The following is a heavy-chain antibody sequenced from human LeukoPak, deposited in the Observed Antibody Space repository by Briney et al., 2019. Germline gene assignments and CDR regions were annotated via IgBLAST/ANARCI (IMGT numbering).Heavy chain of an antibody. V-gene: IGHV1-46*01. CDR1: GGTFSSYA. CDR2: INPSGGTT. J-gene: IGHJ4*02. CDR3: ARAFTSGTLDF. Sequence: VASVKVSCKASGGTFSSYAISWVRQAPGQGLEWMGIINPSGGTTSYAQKFQGRVTMTTDTSTSTLYMELSALRSDDTAVFYCARAFTSGTLDFWGQGTLVTVSS. D-gene: IGHD1-26*01.